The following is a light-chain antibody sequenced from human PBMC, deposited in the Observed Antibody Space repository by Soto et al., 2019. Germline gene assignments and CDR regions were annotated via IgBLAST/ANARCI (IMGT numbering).Light chain of an antibody. V-gene: IGLV2-14*01. CDR2: EVS. Sequence: QSALTQPASVSGSPGQSITISCTGTSSDVGIYKYVSWYQQHPGKAPNLMIYEVSNRPSGVSNRFSGSKSGNTASLTISGLQAEDEADYYCSSYTSSSTVVFGGGTKFTVL. J-gene: IGLJ2*01. CDR3: SSYTSSSTVV. CDR1: SSDVGIYKY.